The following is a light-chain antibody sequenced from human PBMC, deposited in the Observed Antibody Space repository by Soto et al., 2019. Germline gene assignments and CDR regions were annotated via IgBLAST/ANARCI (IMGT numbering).Light chain of an antibody. Sequence: DIQMTQSPSSLSASIGDRVTITCRASQGISNSLAWYQQKAGKVPKVLVYAASALHSRVPSRFSASGSGTDFPLTISSLQPEDAATYYCQQYNSAPLTFGGGTRVEIK. CDR3: QQYNSAPLT. CDR2: AAS. CDR1: QGISNS. J-gene: IGKJ4*01. V-gene: IGKV1-27*01.